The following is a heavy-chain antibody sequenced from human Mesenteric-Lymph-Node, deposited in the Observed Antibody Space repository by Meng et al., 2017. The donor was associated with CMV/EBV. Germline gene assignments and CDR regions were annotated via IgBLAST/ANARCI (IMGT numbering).Heavy chain of an antibody. CDR1: GGSISSSSYY. V-gene: IGHV4-39*07. D-gene: IGHD6-13*01. CDR2: VYYSGDS. J-gene: IGHJ4*02. Sequence: GSLRLSCTVSGGSISSSSYYWGWIRQPPGKGLEWIGSVYYSGDSYYNPSLKSRVTISITTSKNQFSLRLSSVTATDPAVYYCARLDSSGGYEGSFDLWGQGTVVTVSS. CDR3: ARLDSSGGYEGSFDL.